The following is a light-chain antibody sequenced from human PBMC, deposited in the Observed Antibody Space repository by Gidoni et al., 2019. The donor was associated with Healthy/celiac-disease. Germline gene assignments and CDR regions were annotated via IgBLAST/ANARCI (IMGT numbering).Light chain of an antibody. J-gene: IGLJ1*01. CDR2: GKN. V-gene: IGLV3-19*01. CDR3: NSRDSSGNHPEV. Sequence: SSELTQDPAVSVALGQTVRITCQGDSLRSYYASWYQQKPGQAPVPVIYGKNNRPSGIPDRFSGSSSGNTASLTITGAQAEDEADYYCNSRDSSGNHPEVFGTGTKVTVL. CDR1: SLRSYY.